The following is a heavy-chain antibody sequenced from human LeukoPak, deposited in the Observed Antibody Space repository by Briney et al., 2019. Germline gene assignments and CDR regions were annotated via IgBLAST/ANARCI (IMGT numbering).Heavy chain of an antibody. CDR2: IPSSGSSI. CDR1: GFTFSSYA. D-gene: IGHD7-27*01. V-gene: IGHV3-48*03. CDR3: AREATRATGYFDY. Sequence: PGGSLRLSCAASGFTFSSYAMSWVRQAPGKGLEWVSYIPSSGSSIYYVDSVKGRFTISRDNAKNSLYLQMNSLRVEDTAVYYCAREATRATGYFDYWGQGTLVTVSS. J-gene: IGHJ4*02.